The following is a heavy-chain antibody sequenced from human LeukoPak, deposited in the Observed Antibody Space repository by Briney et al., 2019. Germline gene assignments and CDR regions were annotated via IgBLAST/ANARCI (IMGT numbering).Heavy chain of an antibody. J-gene: IGHJ4*02. CDR1: GFTFSSYA. CDR3: AKPLMRGSWYSGFDY. D-gene: IGHD6-13*01. Sequence: GGSLRLSCAASGFTFSSYAMSWVSQAPGKGLEWVSAISGSGGSTYYADSVKGRFTISRDNSKNTLYLQMNSLRAEDTAVYYCAKPLMRGSWYSGFDYWGQGTLVTVSS. V-gene: IGHV3-23*01. CDR2: ISGSGGST.